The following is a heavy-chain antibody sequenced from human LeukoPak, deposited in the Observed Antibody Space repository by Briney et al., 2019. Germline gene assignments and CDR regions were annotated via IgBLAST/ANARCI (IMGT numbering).Heavy chain of an antibody. CDR1: GGSISSTNW. Sequence: PSETLSLTCAVSGGSISSTNWWSWVRQPPGKGLEWIGEIYHSGSTNYNPPLKSRVTISVDTSKNQFSLKLSSVTAADTAVYYCASLGQWLDYWGQGTLVTVSS. J-gene: IGHJ4*02. V-gene: IGHV4-4*02. D-gene: IGHD6-19*01. CDR3: ASLGQWLDY. CDR2: IYHSGST.